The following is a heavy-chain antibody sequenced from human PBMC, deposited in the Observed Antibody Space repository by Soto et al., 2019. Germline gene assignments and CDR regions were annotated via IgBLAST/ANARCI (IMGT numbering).Heavy chain of an antibody. CDR2: ISGYNGNT. J-gene: IGHJ4*02. Sequence: QVQLVQSGAEVKKPGASVKVSCKASGYTFTSYGMSWVRQARGQGLEWMGWISGYNGNTNYAQKLQGRVTMTTDTSTSTADMELSSLRSDDTAVYYCAIGSLSYGSIDYWGQGTLVTVSS. CDR3: AIGSLSYGSIDY. CDR1: GYTFTSYG. D-gene: IGHD3-10*01. V-gene: IGHV1-18*01.